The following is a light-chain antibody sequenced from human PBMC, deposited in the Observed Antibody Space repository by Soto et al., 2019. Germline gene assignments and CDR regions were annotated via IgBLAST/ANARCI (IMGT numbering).Light chain of an antibody. CDR2: DVN. V-gene: IGLV2-14*03. CDR1: SSDVGGSTY. CDR3: SSYTISSTRV. Sequence: QSVLTQPASVSGSPGQSITISCTGTSSDVGGSTYVSWYQQHPGKAPKLMIYDVNHRPSGVSNRFSGSKSGNTASLAISGLQAEDEADYYCSSYTISSTRVFGGGTKLTVL. J-gene: IGLJ3*02.